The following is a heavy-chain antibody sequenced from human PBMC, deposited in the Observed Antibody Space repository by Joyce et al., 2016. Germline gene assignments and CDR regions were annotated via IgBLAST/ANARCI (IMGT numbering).Heavy chain of an antibody. CDR2: ISNRWTT. V-gene: IGHV4-30-4*01. CDR1: GAPMVNGDYF. Sequence: QVRLQESGPGLAKPSQTLSLTCTVSGAPMVNGDYFWSWIRQSPGSGLEWIGYISNRWTTYYNPSLKSRGTISVDTSRGQLFLKLTSVTVADTAVYYCARGGSLPRKKFYYHYGLDIWGQGTSVTVSS. D-gene: IGHD4/OR15-4a*01. CDR3: ARGGSLPRKKFYYHYGLDI. J-gene: IGHJ6*02.